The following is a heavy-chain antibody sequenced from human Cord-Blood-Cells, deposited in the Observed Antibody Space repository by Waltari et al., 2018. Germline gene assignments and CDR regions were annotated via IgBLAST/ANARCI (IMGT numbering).Heavy chain of an antibody. D-gene: IGHD6-13*01. Sequence: QVQLQQWGAGLLKPSETLSLTCAVYGGSFSGYYWSWIRQPPGKGLEWIGEINHIVSTDCTPSLKSRVTISVDTSKNQFSLKLSSVTAADTAVYYCARVDSSSWLNWFDPWGQGTLVTVSS. CDR1: GGSFSGYY. V-gene: IGHV4-34*01. CDR3: ARVDSSSWLNWFDP. CDR2: INHIVST. J-gene: IGHJ5*02.